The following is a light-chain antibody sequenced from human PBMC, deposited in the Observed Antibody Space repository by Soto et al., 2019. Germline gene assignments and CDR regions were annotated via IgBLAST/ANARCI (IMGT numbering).Light chain of an antibody. CDR3: QQHSNLYT. CDR1: QSVSSY. V-gene: IGKV3-11*01. Sequence: EIVLTQSPATLSLSPGERATLSCRASQSVSSYLAWYQQKPGQAPRLLIYDASNRATGIPARFSGSGSGTDFTLTSSSLEPEDFALYYCQQHSNLYTFGQGTKLEIK. J-gene: IGKJ2*01. CDR2: DAS.